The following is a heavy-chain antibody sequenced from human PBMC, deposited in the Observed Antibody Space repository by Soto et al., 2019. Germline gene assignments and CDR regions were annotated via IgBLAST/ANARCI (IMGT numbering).Heavy chain of an antibody. CDR1: GGSISSGGYY. CDR2: IYYSGST. V-gene: IGHV4-31*03. D-gene: IGHD3-10*01. J-gene: IGHJ6*02. Sequence: QVQLQESGPGLVKPSQTLSLTCTVSGGSISSGGYYWSWIRQHPGKGLEWIGYIYYSGSTYYNPSLKSRVTISADTSKNQFSLKLSSVTAADTAVYYCAKEEMVRGDPLGGMDVWGQGTTVTVSS. CDR3: AKEEMVRGDPLGGMDV.